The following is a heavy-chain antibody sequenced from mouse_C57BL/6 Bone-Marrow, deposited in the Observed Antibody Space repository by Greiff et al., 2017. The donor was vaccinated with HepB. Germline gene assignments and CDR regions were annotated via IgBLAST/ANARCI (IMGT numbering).Heavy chain of an antibody. CDR2: IYPGGGYT. D-gene: IGHD1-1*01. Sequence: VQLQQSGAELVRPGTSVKMSCKASGYTFTNYWIGWAKQRPGHGLEWIGDIYPGGGYTNYNEKFKGKATLTADKSSSTAYMQFSSLTSEDSAIYYCARGVYYYGSSYYAMDYWCQGTSVTVSS. CDR3: ARGVYYYGSSYYAMDY. V-gene: IGHV1-63*01. J-gene: IGHJ4*01. CDR1: GYTFTNYW.